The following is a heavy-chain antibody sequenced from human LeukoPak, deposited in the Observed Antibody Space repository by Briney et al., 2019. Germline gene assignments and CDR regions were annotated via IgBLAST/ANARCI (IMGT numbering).Heavy chain of an antibody. J-gene: IGHJ6*03. Sequence: PGRSLRLSCAASGFTFSSYDMHWVRQAPGKGLEWVANIKQDGSEGYYVDSVKGRFTVSRDNAKSSLYLQLNSLRAEDTAVYYCATRTCSISACRASSYHCMDFWGKGTTVTVSS. D-gene: IGHD2-2*01. CDR2: IKQDGSEG. CDR1: GFTFSSYD. CDR3: ATRTCSISACRASSYHCMDF. V-gene: IGHV3-7*01.